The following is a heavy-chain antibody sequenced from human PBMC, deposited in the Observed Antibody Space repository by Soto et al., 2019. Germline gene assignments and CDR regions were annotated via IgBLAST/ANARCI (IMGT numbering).Heavy chain of an antibody. Sequence: ASVKVSCKASGYTFTSYGISWVRQAPGQGLEWMGWISAYNGNTNYAQKLQVRVTMTTDTSTSTAYMELRSLRSDDTAVYYCARDVPPRYCTNGVCKHGWFDPWGQGTLVTVSS. CDR3: ARDVPPRYCTNGVCKHGWFDP. J-gene: IGHJ5*02. V-gene: IGHV1-18*04. D-gene: IGHD2-8*01. CDR2: ISAYNGNT. CDR1: GYTFTSYG.